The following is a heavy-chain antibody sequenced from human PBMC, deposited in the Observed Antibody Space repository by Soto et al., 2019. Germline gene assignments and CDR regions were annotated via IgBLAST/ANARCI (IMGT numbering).Heavy chain of an antibody. CDR1: GFAFSSYG. V-gene: IGHV3-30*03. D-gene: IGHD5-18*01. CDR2: ISYDGSLQ. CDR3: VSDRGYGHASVPYS. Sequence: QAQLVESGGGVVQPGRSLRLSCAASGFAFSSYGMHWVRQAPGTGLEWVAVISYDGSLQHYADSVKGRFTISRDNSKNMVLLQMSSRRYEDTAVYYCVSDRGYGHASVPYSWGQGTLVSVSS. J-gene: IGHJ4*02.